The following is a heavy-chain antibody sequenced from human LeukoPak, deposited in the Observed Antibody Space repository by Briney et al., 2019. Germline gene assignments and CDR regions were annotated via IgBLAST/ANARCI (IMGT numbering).Heavy chain of an antibody. CDR1: GGSISSSSYY. CDR3: ARDLPHDYGDYLIFDY. D-gene: IGHD4-17*01. J-gene: IGHJ4*02. CDR2: IYYSGST. Sequence: PSETLSLTCTVSGGSISSSSYYWGWIRQPPGTGLEWIGSIYYSGSTYYNPSLKSRVTISVDTSKNQFSLKLSSVTAADTAVYYCARDLPHDYGDYLIFDYWGQGTLVTVSS. V-gene: IGHV4-39*07.